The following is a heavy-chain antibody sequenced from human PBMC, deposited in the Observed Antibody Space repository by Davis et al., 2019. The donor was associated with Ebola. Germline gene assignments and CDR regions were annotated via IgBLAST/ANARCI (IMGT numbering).Heavy chain of an antibody. Sequence: PAGSLTLSCAASGFTFSSYSMNWVRQAPGKGLEWVSSISSSSSYIYYADSVKGRFTISRDNAKNSLYLQMNSLRAEDTAVYYCASISGSYYRFDYWGQGTLVTVSS. J-gene: IGHJ4*02. V-gene: IGHV3-21*01. CDR2: ISSSSSYI. CDR1: GFTFSSYS. D-gene: IGHD1-26*01. CDR3: ASISGSYYRFDY.